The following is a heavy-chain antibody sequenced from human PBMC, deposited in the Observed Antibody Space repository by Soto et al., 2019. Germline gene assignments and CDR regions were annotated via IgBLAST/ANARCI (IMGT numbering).Heavy chain of an antibody. CDR2: ITSSSSYT. D-gene: IGHD3-16*01. Sequence: QVQLVESGGGLVKPGGSLRLSCAASGFTFGDYYMSWIRQAPGKGLEWVSYITSSSSYTNYADSVKGRFTISRDNDKNSLYLQMNSLRAEDTAVYYCARGLGGSFGVPTFDYWGQGILVTVSS. V-gene: IGHV3-11*05. CDR1: GFTFGDYY. CDR3: ARGLGGSFGVPTFDY. J-gene: IGHJ4*02.